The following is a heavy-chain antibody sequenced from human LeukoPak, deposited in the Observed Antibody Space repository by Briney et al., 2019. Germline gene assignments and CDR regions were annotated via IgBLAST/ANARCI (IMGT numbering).Heavy chain of an antibody. J-gene: IGHJ3*02. D-gene: IGHD5-18*01. CDR1: GVSPTSGGYS. Sequence: SETLSLTCAVSGVSPTSGGYSWSWIRQPPGKGLEWIVYIYSSGATYYNPSLKSRVTISVDTFKNYFSLILTAVTAADTAVFYCASGGSGYSGSWAAFDIWGQGTMVTVSS. V-gene: IGHV4-30-4*07. CDR2: IYSSGAT. CDR3: ASGGSGYSGSWAAFDI.